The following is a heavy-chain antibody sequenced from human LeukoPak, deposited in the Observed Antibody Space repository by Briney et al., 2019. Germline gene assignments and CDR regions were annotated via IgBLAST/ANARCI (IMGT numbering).Heavy chain of an antibody. D-gene: IGHD5-24*01. CDR2: ISYDGSIE. Sequence: GGSLRLSCAASGFTFSSCKMHWVRQAPGKGLEWVAVISYDGSIEYYVDSVKGRFTISRDNSKNTLFLQMNSLRAEDTAVYYCAKAGDGYNELNYWGQGTRVTVSS. CDR3: AKAGDGYNELNY. J-gene: IGHJ4*02. V-gene: IGHV3-30*18. CDR1: GFTFSSCK.